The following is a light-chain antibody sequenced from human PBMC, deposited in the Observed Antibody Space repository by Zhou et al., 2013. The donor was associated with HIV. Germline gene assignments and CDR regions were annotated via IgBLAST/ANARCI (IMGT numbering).Light chain of an antibody. CDR3: QQRLNWPIT. CDR2: DAF. Sequence: EIVLAQSPPILSLSPGERATLSCRAGQNVKNYLGWYQQKPGQAPRLLIYDAFNRAPGIPARFSGSGSGTDFTLTISSLEPEDFGVYYCQQRLNWPITFGQGTRLEI. CDR1: QNVKNY. J-gene: IGKJ5*01. V-gene: IGKV3-11*01.